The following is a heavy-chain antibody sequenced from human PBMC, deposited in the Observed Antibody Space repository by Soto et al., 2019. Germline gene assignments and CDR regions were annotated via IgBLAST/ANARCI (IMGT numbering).Heavy chain of an antibody. CDR3: VRDSHGDY. Sequence: EVQLVESGGGLVQPGGSLRLSCAASGFTFNSYWMQWVRHAPGKGPEWVSRIDGDAESTTNYADSVKGRFTISRDNVKNTLYLQMNSLRAEDTAVYYCVRDSHGDYWGQGTLVTVST. V-gene: IGHV3-74*01. J-gene: IGHJ4*02. CDR1: GFTFNSYW. CDR2: IDGDAESTT.